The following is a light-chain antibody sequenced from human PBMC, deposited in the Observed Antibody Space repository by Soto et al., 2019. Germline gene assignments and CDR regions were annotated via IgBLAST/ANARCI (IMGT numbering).Light chain of an antibody. CDR1: QSVSSN. Sequence: EIVMTQSPATLSVSPGERATLSCRASQSVSSNLAWYQQKPGQAPRLLIYGASTRATGIPARFSGSGSGTAFTLTIISMQSEDFAVYYCQQYNNWPPITFGQGTRLEIK. CDR3: QQYNNWPPIT. V-gene: IGKV3-15*01. CDR2: GAS. J-gene: IGKJ5*01.